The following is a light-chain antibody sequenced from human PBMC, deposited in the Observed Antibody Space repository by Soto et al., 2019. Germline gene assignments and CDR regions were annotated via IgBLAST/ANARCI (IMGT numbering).Light chain of an antibody. V-gene: IGKV1-13*02. CDR3: QQIKSYPLT. Sequence: AIQLTQAPASLSASVGDRVTITCRADQDITSALAWYQQRPGRPPKLLIYDASSLESGVPSRFSGSGFGTDFTLTISSLQPEDFGTYHCQQIKSYPLTFGGGTKVEI. CDR1: QDITSA. CDR2: DAS. J-gene: IGKJ4*01.